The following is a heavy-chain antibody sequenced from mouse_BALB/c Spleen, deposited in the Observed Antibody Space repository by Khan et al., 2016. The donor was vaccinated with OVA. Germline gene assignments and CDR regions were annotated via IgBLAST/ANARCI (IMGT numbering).Heavy chain of an antibody. D-gene: IGHD2-1*01. CDR2: IWTGGST. CDR3: ARYYGNYGWYFDF. V-gene: IGHV2-9*02. J-gene: IGHJ1*01. Sequence: QVQLKQSGPGLVAPSQSLSITCTVSGFSLTSYGVHWVRQPPGKGLEWLGVIWTGGSTNYNSALMSRLSISKDNSKSQVFLKMNSLQTDDTAMYYCARYYGNYGWYFDFWGAGTTVTVSS. CDR1: GFSLTSYG.